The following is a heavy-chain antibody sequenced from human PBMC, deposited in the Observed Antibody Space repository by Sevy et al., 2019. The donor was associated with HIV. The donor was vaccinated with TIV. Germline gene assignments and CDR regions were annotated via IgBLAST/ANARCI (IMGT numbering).Heavy chain of an antibody. V-gene: IGHV3-21*01. Sequence: GGSLRLSCAASGFTFSSYSMNWVRQAPGKGLEWVSCYSSSSSYIYYADSVKGRFTISRDNAKNSLYLQMNSLRAEDTAVYYCARDLIGSSWYSAFDIWGQGTMVTVSS. D-gene: IGHD6-13*01. J-gene: IGHJ3*02. CDR1: GFTFSSYS. CDR3: ARDLIGSSWYSAFDI. CDR2: YSSSSSYI.